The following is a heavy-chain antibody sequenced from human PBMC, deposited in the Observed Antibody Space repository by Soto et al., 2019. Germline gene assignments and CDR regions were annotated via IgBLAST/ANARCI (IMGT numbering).Heavy chain of an antibody. V-gene: IGHV4-39*01. D-gene: IGHD3-10*01. CDR2: IYYSGST. Sequence: SETLSLTCTVSGGSISSSSYYWGWIRQPPGKGLEWIGSIYYSGSTYYNPSLKSRVTISVDTPKNQFSLELSSVTAADTAVYYCASWYYYGSGSYSWGQGTLVTVS. CDR1: GGSISSSSYY. J-gene: IGHJ5*02. CDR3: ASWYYYGSGSYS.